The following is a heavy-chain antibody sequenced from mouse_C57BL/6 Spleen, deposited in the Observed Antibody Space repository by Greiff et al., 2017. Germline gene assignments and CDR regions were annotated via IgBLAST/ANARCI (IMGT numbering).Heavy chain of an antibody. CDR1: GYTFTEYT. J-gene: IGHJ4*01. CDR3: ETHEDYCGRSYDCAMDY. D-gene: IGHD1-1*01. Sequence: QVQLQQSGAELVKPGASVKLSCKASGYTFTEYTIHWVKQRSGQGLEWIGGFYPGSGSIKYNEKFKYNATVTADISSSTFYMEISRLISEMTAVYFCETHEDYCGRSYDCAMDYWGQGTSVTVSA. CDR2: FYPGSGSI. V-gene: IGHV1-62-2*01.